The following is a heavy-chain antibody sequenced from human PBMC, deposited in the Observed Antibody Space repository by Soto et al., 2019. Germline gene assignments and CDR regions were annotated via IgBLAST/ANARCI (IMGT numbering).Heavy chain of an antibody. D-gene: IGHD1-26*01. V-gene: IGHV1-18*01. CDR1: GYDFTTYG. Sequence: QVHLVQSGAEVKKSGASVKVSCKGSGYDFTTYGITWVRQAPGQGLEWMAWISAHNGNTDYAQKLQGRVTVTRDTXXXXXXXXXXXXXXXXXXXXXXXXGRXGDYWGQGALVTVSS. J-gene: IGHJ4*02. CDR2: ISAHNGNT. CDR3: XXGRXGDY.